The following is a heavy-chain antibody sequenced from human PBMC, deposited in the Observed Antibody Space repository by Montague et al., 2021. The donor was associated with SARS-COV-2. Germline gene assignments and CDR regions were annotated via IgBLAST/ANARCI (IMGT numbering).Heavy chain of an antibody. V-gene: IGHV3-9*01. CDR2: INWNSGTI. CDR3: AKAQSLSVTLRYFDS. Sequence: SLRLSCAASGFTFDDYAMHWVRQAPGRGLEWVSGINWNSGTIYYVDSVKGRFTISRDNAKNSLSLQMDSLRAEDTALYYCAKAQSLSVTLRYFDSWGQGTLVTVSS. J-gene: IGHJ4*02. CDR1: GFTFDDYA. D-gene: IGHD4-11*01.